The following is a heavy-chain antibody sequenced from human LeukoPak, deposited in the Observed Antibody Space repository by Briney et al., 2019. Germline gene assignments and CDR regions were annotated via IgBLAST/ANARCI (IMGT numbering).Heavy chain of an antibody. J-gene: IGHJ4*02. CDR1: GFTLNSDA. Sequence: PGKSLRLSCAASGFTLNSDAMSWVRQAPGKGLEWVSAISPGGTTYYADSVKGRFTISRDTSKNTLHLQMTSLRAEDTAIYYRTTENYDFWSAFGYWGLGTLVTVSS. D-gene: IGHD3-3*01. CDR2: ISPGGTT. V-gene: IGHV3-23*01. CDR3: TTENYDFWSAFGY.